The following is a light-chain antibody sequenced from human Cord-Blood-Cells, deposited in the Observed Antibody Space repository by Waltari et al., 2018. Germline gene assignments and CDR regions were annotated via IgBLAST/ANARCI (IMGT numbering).Light chain of an antibody. CDR1: SSDVGSYNL. CDR3: CSYAGSGVV. Sequence: QSALTQPASVSGSPGQSITIPCTGTSSDVGSYNLVSWYQQHPGKAPKLMLYEGSKRPSGVSNRFSGSKSGNTASLTISGLQAEDEADYYCCSYAGSGVVFGGGTKLTVL. J-gene: IGLJ2*01. CDR2: EGS. V-gene: IGLV2-23*01.